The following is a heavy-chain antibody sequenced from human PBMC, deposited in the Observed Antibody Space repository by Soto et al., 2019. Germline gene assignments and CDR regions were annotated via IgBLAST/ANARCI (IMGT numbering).Heavy chain of an antibody. CDR2: IYPDDSDT. J-gene: IGHJ4*02. D-gene: IGHD2-21*02. V-gene: IGHV5-51*01. Sequence: GESLKISCKVSGYRFTSYWIAWVRQMAGKGLEWMGIIYPDDSDTRYSPSFQGQVTISADKSISTAYLQWSSLKASDTAMYYCASSPMGLLFRYYFDYWGQGTLVTVSS. CDR1: GYRFTSYW. CDR3: ASSPMGLLFRYYFDY.